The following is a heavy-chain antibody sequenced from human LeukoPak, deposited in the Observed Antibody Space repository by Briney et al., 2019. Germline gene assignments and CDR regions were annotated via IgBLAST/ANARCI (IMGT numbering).Heavy chain of an antibody. J-gene: IGHJ5*02. CDR3: ARERVPAAMRYANWFDP. D-gene: IGHD2-2*01. V-gene: IGHV3-48*03. Sequence: AGSLRPSCAASGFTFSIYEMNWVRQAQGKGMEWVSYISSSGSTIYYADAVKCRFTISRDNAKNSLYLQMNRLRAEDTAVYYCARERVPAAMRYANWFDPWGQGTLVTVSS. CDR2: ISSSGSTI. CDR1: GFTFSIYE.